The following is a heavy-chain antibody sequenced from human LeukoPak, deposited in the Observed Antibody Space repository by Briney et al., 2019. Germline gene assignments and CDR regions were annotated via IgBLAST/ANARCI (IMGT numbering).Heavy chain of an antibody. D-gene: IGHD2-21*01. V-gene: IGHV3-21*01. J-gene: IGHJ4*02. Sequence: GGSLRLSCAASGLTFSSYAMSWVRQAPGKGLEWVSSISSSSSYIYYADSVKGRFTISRDNAKNSLYLQMNSLRAEDTAVYYCARAHSVDYWGQGTLVTVSS. CDR1: GLTFSSYA. CDR2: ISSSSSYI. CDR3: ARAHSVDY.